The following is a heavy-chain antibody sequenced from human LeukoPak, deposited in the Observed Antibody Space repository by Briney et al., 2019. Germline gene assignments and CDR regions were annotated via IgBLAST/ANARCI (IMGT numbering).Heavy chain of an antibody. CDR3: ERDHRYAFDT. CDR1: GLTFSDYS. Sequence: GGSLRLSCAASGLTFSDYSMNWVRQAPGKGLEWISYVGISSGNTKYADSVKGRFTISGDSAENSVFLQMNNLRVEDTAVYFCERDHRYAFDTWGQGTLVTVSS. D-gene: IGHD5-12*01. V-gene: IGHV3-48*04. J-gene: IGHJ4*02. CDR2: VGISSGNT.